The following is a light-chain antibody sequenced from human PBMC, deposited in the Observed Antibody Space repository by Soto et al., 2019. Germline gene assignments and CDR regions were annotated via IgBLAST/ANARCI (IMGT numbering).Light chain of an antibody. V-gene: IGLV2-14*01. CDR3: CSCTSISTFV. CDR1: SSDVGVNNY. Sequence: QSVLIQPPSVSGSPGQSVTISCTGTSSDVGVNNYVSWYQRHPGKAPKLIIYEVNNRPSGVSNRFSGSKSGNTASLTISGLQAEDEADYFCCSCTSISTFVFGSGTKVTVL. J-gene: IGLJ1*01. CDR2: EVN.